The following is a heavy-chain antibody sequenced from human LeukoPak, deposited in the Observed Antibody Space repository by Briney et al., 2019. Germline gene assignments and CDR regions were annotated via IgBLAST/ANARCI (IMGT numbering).Heavy chain of an antibody. Sequence: GDALKISCEGSGYTFTIYWIAWVRQMPGKGLDWMGIIYPGDSDTRYSPSFQGQVTISADKSISTAYLQWSSLKASDTAMYYCARGRRGYAPYYFDYWGQGTLVTVSS. J-gene: IGHJ4*02. D-gene: IGHD5-18*01. CDR2: IYPGDSDT. V-gene: IGHV5-51*01. CDR1: GYTFTIYW. CDR3: ARGRRGYAPYYFDY.